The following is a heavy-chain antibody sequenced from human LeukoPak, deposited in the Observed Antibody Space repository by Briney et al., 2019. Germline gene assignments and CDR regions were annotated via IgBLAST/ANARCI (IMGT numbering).Heavy chain of an antibody. CDR2: IYYSGST. CDR3: ARSGFNYYYYYMDV. Sequence: SETLSLTCAVYGGSFSGYYWSWIRQPPGKGLEWLGYIYYSGSTNYNPSLKSRVTISVDTSKNQFSLKLSSVTAADTAVYYCARSGFNYYYYYMDVWGKGTTVTVSS. J-gene: IGHJ6*03. CDR1: GGSFSGYY. D-gene: IGHD3-10*01. V-gene: IGHV4-59*01.